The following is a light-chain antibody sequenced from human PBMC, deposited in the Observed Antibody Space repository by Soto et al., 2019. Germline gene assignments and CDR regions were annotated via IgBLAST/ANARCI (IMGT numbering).Light chain of an antibody. CDR1: QSLLHSNGYNY. CDR2: LGS. CDR3: MQALQTPYT. J-gene: IGKJ2*01. Sequence: DIVMTQSPLSLPVSPGKPDSISCRSSQSLLHSNGYNYLDWYLQKPGQSPQLLIYLGSNRASGVPDRFSGSGSGTDFTLKISRVEAEDVGVYYYMQALQTPYTFGQGTKLEIK. V-gene: IGKV2-28*01.